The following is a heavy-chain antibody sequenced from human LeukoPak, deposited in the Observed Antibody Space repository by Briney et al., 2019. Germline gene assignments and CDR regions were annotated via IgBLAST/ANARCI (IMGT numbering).Heavy chain of an antibody. CDR2: LSPYNDNR. D-gene: IGHD1-14*01. J-gene: IGHJ4*02. CDR1: GYIFSSYG. V-gene: IGHV1-18*01. Sequence: GASVKVSCKASGYIFSSYGISWVRQAPGQGLEWMGWLSPYNDNRNYAQKFQGRVTMTRDPSTSTAYMELKNLRSDDTAVYYCARDHTEDYWGQGTLATVSS. CDR3: ARDHTEDY.